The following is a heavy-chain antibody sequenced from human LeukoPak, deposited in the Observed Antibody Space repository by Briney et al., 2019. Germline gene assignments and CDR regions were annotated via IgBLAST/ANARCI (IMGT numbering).Heavy chain of an antibody. J-gene: IGHJ4*02. CDR1: GFTFSSYA. D-gene: IGHD2-15*01. Sequence: PGGSLRLSCAASGFTFSSYAMHWVRQAPGRGLEWVAVISYDGSNKYYADSVKGRFTISRDNSKNTLYLQMNSLRAEDTAMYYCATEVVVAATGGYYFDYWGQGTLVTVSS. V-gene: IGHV3-30-3*01. CDR2: ISYDGSNK. CDR3: ATEVVVAATGGYYFDY.